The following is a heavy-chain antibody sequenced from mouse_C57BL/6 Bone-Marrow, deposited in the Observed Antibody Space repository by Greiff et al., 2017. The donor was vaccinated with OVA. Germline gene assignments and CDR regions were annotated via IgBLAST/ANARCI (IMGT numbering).Heavy chain of an antibody. J-gene: IGHJ2*01. V-gene: IGHV1-69*01. CDR1: GYTFTSYW. CDR2: IDPSDSYT. Sequence: QVQLQQPGAELVMPGASVKLSCKASGYTFTSYWMHWVKQRPGQGLEWIGEIDPSDSYTNYNQKFKGKSTLTVDKSSSTAYMQLSSLTSEDSAVYYRARSDGYYEEFDYWGQGTTLTVSS. D-gene: IGHD2-3*01. CDR3: ARSDGYYEEFDY.